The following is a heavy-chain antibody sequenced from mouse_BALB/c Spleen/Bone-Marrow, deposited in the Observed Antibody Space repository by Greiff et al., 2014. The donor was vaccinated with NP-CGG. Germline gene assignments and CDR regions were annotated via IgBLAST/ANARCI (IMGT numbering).Heavy chain of an antibody. V-gene: IGHV1-31*01. CDR1: GYSFTGYY. CDR3: ARGDWYFDV. J-gene: IGHJ1*01. CDR2: ITPYNGAT. Sequence: EVQLQQSGPELVKPGASVKISCKASGYSFTGYYMHWVKQSHVMSLEWIGRITPYNGATSYNQNFKDKASLTVDKSSSTAYMELRRLTSEESAVYDCARGDWYFDVWGAGTTVTVSS.